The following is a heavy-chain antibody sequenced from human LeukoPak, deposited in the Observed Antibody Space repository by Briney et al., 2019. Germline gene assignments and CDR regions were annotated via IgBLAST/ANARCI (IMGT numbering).Heavy chain of an antibody. D-gene: IGHD5-18*01. J-gene: IGHJ4*02. V-gene: IGHV1-69*04. Sequence: SVKVSCKASGGTFSSYTISWVRQAPGQGLEWMGRIIPILGIANYAQKFQGRVTITADKSTSTAYMELSSLRSEDTAVYYYAREVGYSYGLDYWGQGTLVTVSS. CDR1: GGTFSSYT. CDR2: IIPILGIA. CDR3: AREVGYSYGLDY.